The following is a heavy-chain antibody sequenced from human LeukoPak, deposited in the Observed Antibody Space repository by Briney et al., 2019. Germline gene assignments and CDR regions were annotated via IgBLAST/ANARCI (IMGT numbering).Heavy chain of an antibody. CDR3: ARSSGSFDY. J-gene: IGHJ4*02. V-gene: IGHV3-30-3*01. Sequence: AGGSLRLSCAASGFTFSSYAMHWVRQAPGKGLEWVAVISYDGSNKYYADSVKGRFTISRDNSKNTLYLQMNSLRAEDTAVYYCARSSGSFDYWGQGTLVTVSA. CDR2: ISYDGSNK. CDR1: GFTFSSYA. D-gene: IGHD1-26*01.